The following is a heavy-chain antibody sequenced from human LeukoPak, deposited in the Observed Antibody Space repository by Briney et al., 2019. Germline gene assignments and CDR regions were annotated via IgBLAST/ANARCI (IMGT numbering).Heavy chain of an antibody. V-gene: IGHV3-30*18. CDR1: GFTFSSYG. Sequence: GGSLRLSCAASGFTFSSYGMHWVRQAPGRGLEWVAVISYDGSNKYYADSVKGRFTISRDNSKNTLYLQMNSLRAEDTAVYYCAKGESYLDYWGQGTLVTVSS. J-gene: IGHJ4*02. CDR3: AKGESYLDY. CDR2: ISYDGSNK.